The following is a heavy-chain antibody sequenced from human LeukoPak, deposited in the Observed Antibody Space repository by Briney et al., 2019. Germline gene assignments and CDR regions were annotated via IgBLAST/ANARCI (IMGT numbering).Heavy chain of an antibody. D-gene: IGHD4-17*01. CDR3: ARDRDDYGVDY. CDR2: IYYSGST. CDR1: GGSISSHY. V-gene: IGHV4-59*11. Sequence: SETLSLTCTVSGGSISSHYWSWIRQPPGKGLEWIGYIYYSGSTNYNPSLKGRVTISVDTSKNQFSLKLSSVTAADTAVYYCARDRDDYGVDYWGQGTLVTVSS. J-gene: IGHJ4*02.